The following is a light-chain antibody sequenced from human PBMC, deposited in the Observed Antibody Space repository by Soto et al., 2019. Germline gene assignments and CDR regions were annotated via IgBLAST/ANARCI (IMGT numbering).Light chain of an antibody. CDR2: AAS. CDR1: QSISSY. J-gene: IGKJ4*01. V-gene: IGKV1-27*01. Sequence: DIQMTQSPSSLSASVGDRVTITCLASQSISSYLNWYQQKPGKAPKLLIYAASTLQSGVPSRFSGSGSGTDFTLTISSLQPEDVATYYCQKCKVAPFTFGGGTKVDI. CDR3: QKCKVAPFT.